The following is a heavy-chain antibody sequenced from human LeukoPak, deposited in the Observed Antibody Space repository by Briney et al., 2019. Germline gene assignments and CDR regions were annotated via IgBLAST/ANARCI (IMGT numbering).Heavy chain of an antibody. D-gene: IGHD6-19*01. V-gene: IGHV3-23*01. J-gene: IGHJ4*02. Sequence: ASGSLRLSCAASGFTFSSCAMSWVCQAQRQGLEWVSAISGSGGSTYYADSVKGRFTISRDNSKNPLYLQMSSLRAEDTAVYYCAKATGGWYLSLFDYWGQGTLVTVSS. CDR3: AKATGGWYLSLFDY. CDR1: GFTFSSCA. CDR2: ISGSGGST.